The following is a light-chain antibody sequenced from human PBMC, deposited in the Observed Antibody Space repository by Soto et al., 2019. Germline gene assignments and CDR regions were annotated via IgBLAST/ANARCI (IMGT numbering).Light chain of an antibody. CDR2: GVF. CDR3: QQYRNSPWT. Sequence: EIVLTQSPGTLSLSPGERATLSCRASQSVSSDYLAWYSRKPGQAPRLLIYGVFSRATGTPDRFSGSGSGTDFTLTISRLEPEDSAVYYCQQYRNSPWTFGRGTKV. J-gene: IGKJ1*01. V-gene: IGKV3-20*01. CDR1: QSVSSDY.